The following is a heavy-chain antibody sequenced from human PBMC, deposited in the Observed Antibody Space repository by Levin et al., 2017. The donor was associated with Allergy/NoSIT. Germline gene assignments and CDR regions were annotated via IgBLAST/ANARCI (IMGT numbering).Heavy chain of an antibody. V-gene: IGHV3-23*01. CDR2: ISGSGAST. J-gene: IGHJ3*02. CDR1: GFTFSTYA. CDR3: AKSSYDSSGYYQSDAFDI. D-gene: IGHD3-22*01. Sequence: PGGSLRLSCAASGFTFSTYAMSWVRQAPGKGLEWVSAISGSGASTYYADSVKGRFTISRDNSKNTLYLQMNSLRAEDTAVYHCAKSSYDSSGYYQSDAFDIWGQGTMVTVSS.